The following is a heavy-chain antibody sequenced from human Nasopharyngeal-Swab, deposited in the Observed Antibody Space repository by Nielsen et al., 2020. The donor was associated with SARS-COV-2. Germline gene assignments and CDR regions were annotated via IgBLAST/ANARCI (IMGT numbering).Heavy chain of an antibody. CDR1: GDSVSSNSAG. Sequence: LETLSLTCAISGDSVSSNSAGWNWIRQSPSRGLEWLGRTYHRSKWYDDFSIYVKSRISIRPDTSKNQFSLQLNSVTPEDTAIYFCARDVGPGDAFDIWGQGTMVTVSS. CDR2: TYHRSKWYD. D-gene: IGHD2-15*01. J-gene: IGHJ3*02. V-gene: IGHV6-1*01. CDR3: ARDVGPGDAFDI.